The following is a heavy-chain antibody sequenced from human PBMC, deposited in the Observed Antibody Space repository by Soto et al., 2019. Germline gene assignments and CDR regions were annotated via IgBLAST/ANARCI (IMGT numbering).Heavy chain of an antibody. Sequence: GGSLRLSCAASGFTFSSYAMHWVRQAPGKGLEWVAVISYDGSNKYYADSVKGRFTISRDNSKNTLYLQMNSLRAEDTAVYYCARLSLRRNVLRFLDYYYGMDVWGQGTTVTVSS. CDR2: ISYDGSNK. CDR3: ARLSLRRNVLRFLDYYYGMDV. J-gene: IGHJ6*02. V-gene: IGHV3-30-3*01. CDR1: GFTFSSYA. D-gene: IGHD3-3*01.